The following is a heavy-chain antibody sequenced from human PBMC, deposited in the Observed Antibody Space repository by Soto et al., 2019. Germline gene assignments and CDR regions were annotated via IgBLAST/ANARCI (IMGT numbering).Heavy chain of an antibody. V-gene: IGHV1-69*01. CDR3: ARGNIVVVPAPLWYYYYGMDV. Sequence: QVQLVQSGAEVKKPGSSVKVSCTASGGTFSSYAISWVRQAPGQGLEWMGGIIPIFGTANYAQKFQGRVTITADESTSTAYMELSSLRSEDTAVYYCARGNIVVVPAPLWYYYYGMDVWGQGTTVTVSS. CDR1: GGTFSSYA. D-gene: IGHD2-2*01. J-gene: IGHJ6*02. CDR2: IIPIFGTA.